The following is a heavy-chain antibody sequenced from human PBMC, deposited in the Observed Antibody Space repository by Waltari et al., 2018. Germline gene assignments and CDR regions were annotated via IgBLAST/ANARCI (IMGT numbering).Heavy chain of an antibody. Sequence: EVQLVESGGGLVQPGGSLRLSCAASGFTFSSYWMSWVRQAPGKGLEWVANIKQDGSEKYYVDSAKGRFTISRDNAKNSLYLQMNSLRAEDTAVYYCARDLPLQPYGYYYYGMDVWGQGTTVTVSS. CDR3: ARDLPLQPYGYYYYGMDV. D-gene: IGHD3-10*01. V-gene: IGHV3-7*01. CDR2: IKQDGSEK. J-gene: IGHJ6*02. CDR1: GFTFSSYW.